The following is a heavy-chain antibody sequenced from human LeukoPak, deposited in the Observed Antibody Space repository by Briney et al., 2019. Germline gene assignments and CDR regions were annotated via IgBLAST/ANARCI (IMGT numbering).Heavy chain of an antibody. CDR1: GFTFSSYS. Sequence: GGSLRLSCAASGFTFSSYSMNWVRQAPGKGLEWVSSISSSSSYIYYADSVKGRFTISRDNAKNSLYLQMNSLRAEDTAVYYCARGAYCGGDCYPGYFQHWGQGTLATVSS. CDR3: ARGAYCGGDCYPGYFQH. CDR2: ISSSSSYI. D-gene: IGHD2-21*02. J-gene: IGHJ1*01. V-gene: IGHV3-21*01.